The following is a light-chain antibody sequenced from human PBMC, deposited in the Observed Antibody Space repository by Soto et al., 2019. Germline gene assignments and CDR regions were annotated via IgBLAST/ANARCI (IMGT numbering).Light chain of an antibody. J-gene: IGKJ5*01. V-gene: IGKV1-39*01. Sequence: DIQMTQSPSSLSASVGDRVTITCRASESISSYLSWYQQKPGKAPKLLIYAASSLQSGVPSRFSGSGSGTEFTLTISSLRPEDFATYYCQQGYSSLVTFGQGTRLEIK. CDR1: ESISSY. CDR3: QQGYSSLVT. CDR2: AAS.